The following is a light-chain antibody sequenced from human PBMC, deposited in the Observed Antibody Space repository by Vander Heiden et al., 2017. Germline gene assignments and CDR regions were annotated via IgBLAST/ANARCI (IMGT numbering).Light chain of an antibody. J-gene: IGKJ1*01. CDR1: QSLLYSNGNTY. CDR2: LVS. V-gene: IGKV2-28*01. Sequence: EIVMTRSPLSLPVTPGEPASISCRSSQSLLYSNGNTYVDWYLQKPGQSPQLLIYLVSNRASGVPDRFSGSGSGTDFTLRISRVEAEDVGVYYCMQPLHTPWTFGQGTKVEIK. CDR3: MQPLHTPWT.